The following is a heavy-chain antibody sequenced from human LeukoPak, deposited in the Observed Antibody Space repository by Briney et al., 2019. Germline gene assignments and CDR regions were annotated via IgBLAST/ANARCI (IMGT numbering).Heavy chain of an antibody. D-gene: IGHD3-22*01. CDR2: ISGSGGST. V-gene: IGHV3-23*01. Sequence: GGSLRLSCAASGFTFSSYAMSWVRQTPGKGLDWVSGISGSGGSTYYADSVKGRFTISRDNSKNTLYLQMNSLRAEDTAVYYCASRNYYDSSGYYYPYYFDYWGQGTLVTVSS. CDR1: GFTFSSYA. CDR3: ASRNYYDSSGYYYPYYFDY. J-gene: IGHJ4*02.